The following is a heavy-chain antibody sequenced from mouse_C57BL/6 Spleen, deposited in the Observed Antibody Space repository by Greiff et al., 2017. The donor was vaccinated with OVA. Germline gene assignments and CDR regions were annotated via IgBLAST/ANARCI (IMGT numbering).Heavy chain of an antibody. V-gene: IGHV5-17*01. CDR3: AKNWPYYAMDY. Sequence: EVHLVESGGGLVKPGGSLKLSCAASGFTFSDYGMHWVRQAPEKGLEWVAYISSGSSTFYYADTVKGRFNISRDNANDTLFLQMTNLRSEDTAMYYCAKNWPYYAMDYWGQGTSGTVSS. CDR2: ISSGSSTF. D-gene: IGHD4-1*01. CDR1: GFTFSDYG. J-gene: IGHJ4*01.